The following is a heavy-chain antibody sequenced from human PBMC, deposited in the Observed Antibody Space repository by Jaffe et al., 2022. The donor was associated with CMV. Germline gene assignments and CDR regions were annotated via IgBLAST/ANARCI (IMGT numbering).Heavy chain of an antibody. CDR1: GYSFTSYW. CDR3: ALGGRVVPAANGRPYDY. Sequence: EVQLVQSGAEVKKPGESLRISCKGSGYSFTSYWISWVRQMPGKGLEWMGRIDPSDSYTNYSPSFQGHVTISADKSISTAYLQWSSLKASDTAMYYCALGGRVVPAANGRPYDYWGQGTLVTVSS. CDR2: IDPSDSYT. V-gene: IGHV5-10-1*03. D-gene: IGHD2-2*01. J-gene: IGHJ4*02.